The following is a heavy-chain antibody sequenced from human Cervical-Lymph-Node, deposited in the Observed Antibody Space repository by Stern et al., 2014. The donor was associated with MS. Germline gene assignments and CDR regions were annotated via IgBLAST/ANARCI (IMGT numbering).Heavy chain of an antibody. V-gene: IGHV1-69*12. CDR2: VIPIFGPP. CDR1: GGTFSRHA. Sequence: QVQLVQSGAEVKKPGSSVKVSCKASGGTFSRHAIAWVRQAHGQGLEWVGGVIPIFGPPNGAQKFQGKFTITADEAGSRAYMELSSPRSEDTAVYYCATSGPPAAIGDYYYYGLDVWGQGTTVTVSS. J-gene: IGHJ6*02. D-gene: IGHD2-2*01. CDR3: ATSGPPAAIGDYYYYGLDV.